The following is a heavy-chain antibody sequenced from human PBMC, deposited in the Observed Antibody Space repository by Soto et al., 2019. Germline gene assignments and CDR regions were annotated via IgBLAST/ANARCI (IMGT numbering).Heavy chain of an antibody. D-gene: IGHD2-21*02. J-gene: IGHJ4*02. V-gene: IGHV3-74*01. Sequence: GSLRLSCAASGFTFSNYWMHWVRQSPGKGLVWVSRINSDETITSYADSVKGRFTISRDNAKNTLYLQMSSLRVGDTALHYCVCFECGRTAVVTAMEANGYWGQGTLVTVSS. CDR1: GFTFSNYW. CDR3: VCFECGRTAVVTAMEANGY. CDR2: INSDETIT.